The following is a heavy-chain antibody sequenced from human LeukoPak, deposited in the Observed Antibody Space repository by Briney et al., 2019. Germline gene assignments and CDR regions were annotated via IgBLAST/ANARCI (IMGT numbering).Heavy chain of an antibody. Sequence: GGSLRLSCAASGFTFSSYWMHWVRQAPGKGLVWVSRINSEGSSTSYADSVKGRFTISRDNANNTLYLQMNRLRAEDTAVYYCARHPTLYPDWGQGTLVTVSS. V-gene: IGHV3-74*01. CDR3: ARHPTLYPD. D-gene: IGHD2-8*01. CDR1: GFTFSSYW. J-gene: IGHJ4*02. CDR2: INSEGSST.